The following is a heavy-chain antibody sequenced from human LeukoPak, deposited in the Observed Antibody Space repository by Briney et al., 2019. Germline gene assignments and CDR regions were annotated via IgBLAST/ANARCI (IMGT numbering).Heavy chain of an antibody. CDR3: TTGDSSSPL. J-gene: IGHJ4*02. D-gene: IGHD3-22*01. Sequence: GGSLGLSCAASGFTFSNAWMNGVRQAQGKGLEWVGRVKSKADGGTTEYAALVKGRFTISRDDSKNTLYLQMNSLKTEDAAVYYCTTGDSSSPLWGQGTLVTVSS. CDR1: GFTFSNAW. V-gene: IGHV3-15*01. CDR2: VKSKADGGTT.